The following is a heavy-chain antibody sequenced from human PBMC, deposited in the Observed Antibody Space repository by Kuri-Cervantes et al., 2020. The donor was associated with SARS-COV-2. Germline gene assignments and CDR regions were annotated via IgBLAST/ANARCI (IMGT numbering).Heavy chain of an antibody. CDR1: GFTFSSYS. CDR3: ARDLRIAAPRGDY. CDR2: ISSSSSTI. J-gene: IGHJ4*02. Sequence: GGSLRLSCAASGFTFSSYSMNWVRQAPGKGLEWVSYISSSSSTIYYADSVKGRFTISRDNAKNSLYLQMNSLRAEDTAVYYRARDLRIAAPRGDYWGQGTLVTVSS. V-gene: IGHV3-48*01. D-gene: IGHD6-6*01.